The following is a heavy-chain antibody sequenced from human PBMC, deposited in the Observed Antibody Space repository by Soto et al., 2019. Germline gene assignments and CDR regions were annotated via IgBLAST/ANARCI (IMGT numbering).Heavy chain of an antibody. CDR3: AREGVYSSSSEYYYGMDV. CDR2: IYYSGIT. D-gene: IGHD6-6*01. J-gene: IGHJ6*04. CDR1: GGSISSYY. Sequence: PSETLSLTCTVSGGSISSYYWSWIRQPPGKGLECIVYIYYSGITNYNRSLKSRFTISVDTSKNPFSLKLSSVTAADTAVHYCAREGVYSSSSEYYYGMDVWGKGTTGTVSS. V-gene: IGHV4-59*01.